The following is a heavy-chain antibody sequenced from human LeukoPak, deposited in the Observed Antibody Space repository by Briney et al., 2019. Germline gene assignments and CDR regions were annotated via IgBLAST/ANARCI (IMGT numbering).Heavy chain of an antibody. CDR2: ISGSGGST. V-gene: IGHV3-23*01. D-gene: IGHD3-16*02. CDR3: AKESDRRITFGGVIVPPYYFDY. J-gene: IGHJ4*02. Sequence: GGSLRLSCAASGFTFSSYAMSWVRQAPGKGLEWVSAISGSGGSTYYADSVKGRFTISRDNSKNTLYLQMNSLRAEDTAVYYCAKESDRRITFGGVIVPPYYFDYWGQGTLVTVSS. CDR1: GFTFSSYA.